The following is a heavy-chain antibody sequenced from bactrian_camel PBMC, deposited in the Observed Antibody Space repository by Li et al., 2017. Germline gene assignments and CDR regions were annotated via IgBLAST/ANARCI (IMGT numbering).Heavy chain of an antibody. V-gene: IGHV3S36*01. J-gene: IGHJ7*01. CDR1: GVTFETYA. CDR2: INAGGHDT. Sequence: VQLVESGGGSVQPGGSLRLVCLVSGVTFETYAMTWVRQVPGKGLQWASSINAGGHDTYYIDSVKGRFTISRDNPKNTVYLQMNSLKAEYTAMYYCYTRDCSSESWRDYWGKGTQVTVS. D-gene: IGHD1*01.